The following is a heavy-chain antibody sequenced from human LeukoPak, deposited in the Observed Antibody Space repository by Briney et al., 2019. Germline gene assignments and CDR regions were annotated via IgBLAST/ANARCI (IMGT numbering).Heavy chain of an antibody. D-gene: IGHD3/OR15-3a*01. V-gene: IGHV3-48*01. CDR3: ARIPYDFWSGYTYYYYMDV. Sequence: GGSLRLSCAASGFTFSSYSMNWVRQAPGKGLEWVSYISSSSSTIYYADSVKGRFTISRDNAKNSLYLQMNSLRAEDTAVYYCARIPYDFWSGYTYYYYMDVWGKGTTVTVS. CDR1: GFTFSSYS. J-gene: IGHJ6*03. CDR2: ISSSSSTI.